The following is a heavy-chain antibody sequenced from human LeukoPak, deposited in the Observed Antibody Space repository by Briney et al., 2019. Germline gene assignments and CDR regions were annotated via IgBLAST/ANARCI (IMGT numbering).Heavy chain of an antibody. J-gene: IGHJ4*02. CDR1: GFSFSSYG. V-gene: IGHV3-33*01. Sequence: GRSLRLSCAASGFSFSSYGMHWVRQAPGKGLEWVAVIWYDGTNKYYADSVKGRFTISRDNSKNTLYLQMDSLRAEDTAVYYCARDQRGFSYSKYYFDYWGQGTLVTVSS. CDR2: IWYDGTNK. D-gene: IGHD5-18*01. CDR3: ARDQRGFSYSKYYFDY.